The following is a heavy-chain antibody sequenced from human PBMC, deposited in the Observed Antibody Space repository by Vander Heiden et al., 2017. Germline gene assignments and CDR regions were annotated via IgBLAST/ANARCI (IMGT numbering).Heavy chain of an antibody. J-gene: IGHJ4*02. CDR3: ARAFGKKKPVDY. CDR1: GGSISSYY. D-gene: IGHD3-10*01. V-gene: IGHV4-59*01. Sequence: QVQLQESGPGLVTPSETLSLTCTVSGGSISSYYWSWIRQPPGKGLEWIGYIYYSGSTNDNPALKSRVTISVDTSKNKFSLKMSYVNAADTAVYYCARAFGKKKPVDYWGQGNLVTVS. CDR2: IYYSGST.